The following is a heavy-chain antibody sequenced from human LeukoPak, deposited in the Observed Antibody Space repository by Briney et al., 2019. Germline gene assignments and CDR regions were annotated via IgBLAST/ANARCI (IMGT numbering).Heavy chain of an antibody. CDR1: GYTFTGYY. CDR3: ARNKMYYYDSSGYLDFDY. J-gene: IGHJ4*02. CDR2: INPNSGGT. D-gene: IGHD3-22*01. Sequence: ASVKVSCKTSGYTFTGYYMHWVRQAPGQGLEWMGWINPNSGGTNYAQKFQGRVTMTRDTSISTAYMELSRLRSDDTAVYYCARNKMYYYDSSGYLDFDYWGQGTLVTVSS. V-gene: IGHV1-2*02.